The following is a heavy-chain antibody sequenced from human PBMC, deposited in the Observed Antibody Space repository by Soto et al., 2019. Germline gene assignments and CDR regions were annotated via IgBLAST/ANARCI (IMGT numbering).Heavy chain of an antibody. CDR2: ISGGGETT. V-gene: IGHV3-23*01. D-gene: IGHD3-10*01. Sequence: EVQLLESGGGLVQPGGSLRLSCAASGFTFSSYAMWWVHQAPGKGLECVSAISGGGETTYYADSVKGRFTISRDNSKNTLYLQMNSLRAEDTAVYYCAFNSRSGSYYFDYWGQGTLVTVSS. CDR1: GFTFSSYA. J-gene: IGHJ4*02. CDR3: AFNSRSGSYYFDY.